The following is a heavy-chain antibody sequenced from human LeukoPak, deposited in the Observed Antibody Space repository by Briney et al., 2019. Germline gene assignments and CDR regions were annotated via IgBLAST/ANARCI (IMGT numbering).Heavy chain of an antibody. V-gene: IGHV3-21*04. D-gene: IGHD2-15*01. CDR3: ARDREVVAFDI. CDR2: ISGSTTYT. CDR1: GFTFSSYS. J-gene: IGHJ3*02. Sequence: GGSLRLSCAASGFTFSSYSMNWVRQAPGKGLEWVSYISGSTTYTNYADSVRGRFTISRDNSKNSLYLQMNSLRAGDTAVYYCARDREVVAFDIWGQGTMVTVSS.